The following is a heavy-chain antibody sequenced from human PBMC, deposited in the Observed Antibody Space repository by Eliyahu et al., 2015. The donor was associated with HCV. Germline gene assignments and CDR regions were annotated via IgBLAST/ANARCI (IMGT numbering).Heavy chain of an antibody. D-gene: IGHD1-7*01. CDR1: GYTFTNYA. V-gene: IGHV1-3*01. J-gene: IGHJ4*02. CDR3: ARFLEELGYFEY. CDR2: INPGNDKT. Sequence: QVQLVQSGAEVKKPGASVKVSCKASGYTFTNYALHWVRQAPGQMLEWMGWINPGNDKTKYSQKFQGRVTFTRDTSASTAYMELSSLRSEDTAVYYCARFLEELGYFEYWGQGTLVIVSS.